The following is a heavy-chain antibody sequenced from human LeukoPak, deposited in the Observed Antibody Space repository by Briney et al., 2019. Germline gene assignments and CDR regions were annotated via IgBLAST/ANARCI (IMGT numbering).Heavy chain of an antibody. Sequence: GESLKISCKGSGYSFTTYWIGWVRQMPGKGLEWMGIIYPGDSDTRYSPSFQGQVTISADKSISTAYLQWSSLKASDTAMYYCARTSITMVRGVKTNDAFDIWGRGTLVTVSS. CDR2: IYPGDSDT. D-gene: IGHD3-10*01. CDR1: GYSFTTYW. V-gene: IGHV5-51*01. J-gene: IGHJ3*02. CDR3: ARTSITMVRGVKTNDAFDI.